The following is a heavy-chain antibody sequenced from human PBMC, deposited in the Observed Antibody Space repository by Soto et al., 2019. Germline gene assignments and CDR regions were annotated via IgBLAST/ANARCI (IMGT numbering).Heavy chain of an antibody. J-gene: IGHJ3*02. Sequence: QVQLQQWGAGLLKPSETLSLTCAVYGGSVNSGNYYWSWLRQPPGKGLECIGEMSHSGGTHFNPSLKSRVTISVDTSKNQFSLKMSSVTAADTALYYCARVERGTATTVVDAFDIWGPGTLVTVSS. V-gene: IGHV4-34*01. CDR1: GGSVNSGNYY. D-gene: IGHD1-1*01. CDR3: ARVERGTATTVVDAFDI. CDR2: MSHSGGT.